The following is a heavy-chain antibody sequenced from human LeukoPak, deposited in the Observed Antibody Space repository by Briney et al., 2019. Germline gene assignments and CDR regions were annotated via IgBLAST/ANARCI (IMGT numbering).Heavy chain of an antibody. D-gene: IGHD6-19*01. J-gene: IGHJ1*01. CDR1: GFTFSSYA. CDR2: ISGSGGST. V-gene: IGHV3-23*01. CDR3: AKDILEFGYSSGDKYFQH. Sequence: AGSLRLSCAAPGFTFSSYAMSRVRQAPGKGLEWFSAISGSGGSTYYAGSVKGRFTISRDNSKNTLYLQMNSLRAEDTAVYYCAKDILEFGYSSGDKYFQHWGQGTLVTVSS.